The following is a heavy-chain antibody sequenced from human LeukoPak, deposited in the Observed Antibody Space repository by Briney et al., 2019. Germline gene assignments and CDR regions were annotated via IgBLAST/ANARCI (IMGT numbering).Heavy chain of an antibody. CDR1: GFTFSNYW. CDR2: INSDGSST. Sequence: GGSLRLSCAASGFTFSNYWMHWVRQAPGKGLVWVSRINSDGSSTSYADSVRGRFSTSRDNAKNTLYLQMNSLRAEDTAVYYCAKLLYYYDSSQPCWGQGTLVTVSS. J-gene: IGHJ4*02. D-gene: IGHD3-22*01. V-gene: IGHV3-74*01. CDR3: AKLLYYYDSSQPC.